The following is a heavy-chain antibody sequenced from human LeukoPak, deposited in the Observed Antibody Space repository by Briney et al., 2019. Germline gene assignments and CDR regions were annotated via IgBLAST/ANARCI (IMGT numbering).Heavy chain of an antibody. CDR3: GKNYFDY. J-gene: IGHJ4*02. CDR2: IYGGGAT. Sequence: GGSLRLSCAASGFTVSSNYMSWVRQAPGEGLEWVSLIYGGGATYYAESVKGRFTISRDNSKNTLYLQMNSLRAGDTDLEPRGKNYFDYWGQGTLVTVSS. V-gene: IGHV3-53*01. CDR1: GFTVSSNY. D-gene: IGHD1-14*01.